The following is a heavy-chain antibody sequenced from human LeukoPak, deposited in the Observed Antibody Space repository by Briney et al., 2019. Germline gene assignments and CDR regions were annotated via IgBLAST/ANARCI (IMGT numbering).Heavy chain of an antibody. CDR2: IYHSGST. CDR3: ARLTQGWVCSSTSCYSDV. V-gene: IGHV4-30-4*01. CDR1: GGSISGSNYY. D-gene: IGHD2-2*02. Sequence: PSETLSLTCTVSGGSISGSNYYWSWIRQPPGKGLEWIGYIYHSGSTYYNPSLNSRLAISVDTSKNQFSLKLTSVTVADTAVYYCARLTQGWVCSSTSCYSDVWGQGTTVTVS. J-gene: IGHJ6*02.